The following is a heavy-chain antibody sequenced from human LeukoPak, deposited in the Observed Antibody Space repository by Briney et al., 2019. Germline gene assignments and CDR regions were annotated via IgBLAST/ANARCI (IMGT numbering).Heavy chain of an antibody. Sequence: PSETLSLTCAVYGGSFSGYYWSWIRQPPGKGLEWIGEINHSGSTNYNPSLKSRVTISVDTSKNQFSLKLSSVTAADTAVYYCARVGSGWSDGGMDVWGQGTTVTVSS. CDR1: GGSFSGYY. J-gene: IGHJ6*02. CDR2: INHSGST. D-gene: IGHD6-19*01. V-gene: IGHV4-34*01. CDR3: ARVGSGWSDGGMDV.